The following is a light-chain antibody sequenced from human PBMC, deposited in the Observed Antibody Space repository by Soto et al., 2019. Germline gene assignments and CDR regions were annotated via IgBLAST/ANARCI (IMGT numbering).Light chain of an antibody. CDR1: SDDIGNFNL. CDR3: CSSAGSRWV. J-gene: IGLJ3*02. V-gene: IGLV2-23*02. CDR2: EVN. Sequence: QSVLTQPASVSGSPGQSITFSCTGSSDDIGNFNLVSWYQQYPGKAPKLILYEVNKRPLGVSDRFSGSKSGNTASLTISGLQAEDAEDYHCCSSAGSRWVFGGGTEVTVL.